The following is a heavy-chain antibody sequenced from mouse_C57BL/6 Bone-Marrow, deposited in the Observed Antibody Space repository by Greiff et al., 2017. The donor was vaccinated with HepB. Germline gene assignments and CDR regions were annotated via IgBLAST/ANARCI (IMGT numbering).Heavy chain of an antibody. CDR2: IYPGDGNT. CDR1: GYAFSSSW. CDR3: ARGTSITTVLATPYFDG. J-gene: IGHJ1*03. V-gene: IGHV1-82*01. D-gene: IGHD1-1*01. Sequence: QVQLQQSGPELVKPGASVKLSCKASGYAFSSSWMNWVKQRPGKGLEWIGRIYPGDGNTNYNGKFKGKATLTADKSSSTAYMQLSSLTSEDSAVYFSARGTSITTVLATPYFDGWGTGTTVTVAS.